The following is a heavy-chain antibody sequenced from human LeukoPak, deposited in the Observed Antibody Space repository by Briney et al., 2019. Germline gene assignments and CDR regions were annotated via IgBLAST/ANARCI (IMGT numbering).Heavy chain of an antibody. D-gene: IGHD6-19*01. Sequence: PGGSLRLSCAASGFTFSTYAMSWIRQPPGKGLEWIGYIYYSGSTNYNPSLKSRVTISVDTSKNQFSLKLSSVTAADTAVYYCARRGGSSGWSARPYFDYWGQGTLVTVSS. J-gene: IGHJ4*02. CDR3: ARRGGSSGWSARPYFDY. V-gene: IGHV4-59*08. CDR1: GFTFSTYA. CDR2: IYYSGST.